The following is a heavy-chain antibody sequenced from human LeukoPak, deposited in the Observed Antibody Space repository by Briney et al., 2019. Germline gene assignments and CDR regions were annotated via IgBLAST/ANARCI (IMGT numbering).Heavy chain of an antibody. V-gene: IGHV3-48*03. CDR3: ARLGWGNYFDY. J-gene: IGHJ4*02. D-gene: IGHD2-15*01. Sequence: PGGSLRLSCVVSGFPFISYEMNWVRQAPGKGLEWVSYISSGGTTIYYADSVKGRFSISRDNAKNSLCLQMNSLRAQDTAVYYCARLGWGNYFDYWGQGTLVTVSS. CDR1: GFPFISYE. CDR2: ISSGGTTI.